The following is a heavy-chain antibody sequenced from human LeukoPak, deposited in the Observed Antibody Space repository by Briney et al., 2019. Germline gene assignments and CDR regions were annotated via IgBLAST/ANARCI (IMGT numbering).Heavy chain of an antibody. CDR3: ARSDIEGYYFDY. D-gene: IGHD2-15*01. V-gene: IGHV1-24*01. Sequence: ASVKVSCKVSGYTLTELSMHWVRQAPGKGLEWMGGFDPEDGETIYAQKFQGRVTMTEDTSTDTAYMELSSLRSEDTAVYYCARSDIEGYYFDYWGQGTLVTVSS. CDR2: FDPEDGET. J-gene: IGHJ4*02. CDR1: GYTLTELS.